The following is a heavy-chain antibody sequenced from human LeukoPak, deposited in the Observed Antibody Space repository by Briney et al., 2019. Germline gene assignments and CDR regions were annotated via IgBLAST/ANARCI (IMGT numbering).Heavy chain of an antibody. J-gene: IGHJ3*02. CDR3: ARAYYYDSSSLAFDI. CDR1: GGSFSDYY. CDR2: INHSGST. V-gene: IGHV4-34*01. Sequence: PSETLSLTCAVYGGSFSDYYWTWIRQPPGKGLEWIGEINHSGSTNYNPSLKSRVTISVDTSKNQFSLKLSSVTAADTAVYYCARAYYYDSSSLAFDIWGQGTMVTVSS. D-gene: IGHD3-22*01.